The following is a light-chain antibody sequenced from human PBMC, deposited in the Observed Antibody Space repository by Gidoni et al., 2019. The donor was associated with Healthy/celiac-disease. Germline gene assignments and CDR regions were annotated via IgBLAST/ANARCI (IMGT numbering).Light chain of an antibody. V-gene: IGKV3-11*01. CDR1: QSVRSY. CDR3: QQRSIWPLN. CDR2: DAS. J-gene: IGKJ4*01. Sequence: IVLTPSPATLSLSPGERATLTCRASQSVRSYLAWYQQKPGQAPRLLLYDASNRATGIPARFSGSGSGTDFTLTINSLEPEDFAVYYCQQRSIWPLNFXGXTKVEIK.